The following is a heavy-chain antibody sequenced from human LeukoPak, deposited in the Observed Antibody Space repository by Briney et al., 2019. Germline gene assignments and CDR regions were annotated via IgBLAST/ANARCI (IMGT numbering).Heavy chain of an antibody. CDR3: AREQVSRGDYYYMDV. CDR1: VYTFTGYY. Sequence: ASVKVSCKASVYTFTGYYMHWVRQAPGQGLEWMGWINPNSGGTKFAQKFQGRVTMTRDTSISTAYMELSRLRSDDTAVFYCAREQVSRGDYYYMDVWGKGTTVTVSS. J-gene: IGHJ6*03. CDR2: INPNSGGT. V-gene: IGHV1-2*02. D-gene: IGHD3-3*01.